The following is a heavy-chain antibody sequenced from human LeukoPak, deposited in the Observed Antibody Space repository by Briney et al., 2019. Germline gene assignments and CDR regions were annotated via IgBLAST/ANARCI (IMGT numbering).Heavy chain of an antibody. CDR1: GGSISSGGYS. D-gene: IGHD5-24*01. V-gene: IGHV4-30-2*03. CDR2: IYYSGST. Sequence: SETLSLTCAVSGGSISSGGYSWSWIRQPPGKGLEWIGYIYYSGSTSYNPSLKSRVTISVDTSKNQFSLKLSSVTAADTAVYYCARQAQMATIHVVDYFDYWGQGTLVTVSS. J-gene: IGHJ4*02. CDR3: ARQAQMATIHVVDYFDY.